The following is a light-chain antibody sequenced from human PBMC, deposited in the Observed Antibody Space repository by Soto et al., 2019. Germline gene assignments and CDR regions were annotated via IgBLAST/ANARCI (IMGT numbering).Light chain of an antibody. J-gene: IGLJ1*01. V-gene: IGLV2-14*01. CDR1: SRDVGGYNY. Sequence: QSALTQPASVSGSPGQSITISCTGTSRDVGGYNYVSWYQQHPGKAPKPLIYEVSHRPSGVSNRFSGSKSGNTASLTISGLQAEDEADYYCTSYTSSDTLLYVFGTGTKVTVL. CDR2: EVS. CDR3: TSYTSSDTLLYV.